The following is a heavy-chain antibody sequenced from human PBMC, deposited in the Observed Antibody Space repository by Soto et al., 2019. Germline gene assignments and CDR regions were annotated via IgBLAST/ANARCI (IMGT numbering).Heavy chain of an antibody. V-gene: IGHV4-34*01. CDR2: INHSGST. J-gene: IGHJ6*02. CDR1: GGSFSGYY. Sequence: SETLSLTCAVYGGSFSGYYWSWIRQPPGKGLEWIGEINHSGSTNYNPSLKSRVTISVDTSKNQFSLKLSSVTAADTAVYYCAGATRDSSGYYPYYYYYYGMDVWGQGTTVT. CDR3: AGATRDSSGYYPYYYYYYGMDV. D-gene: IGHD3-22*01.